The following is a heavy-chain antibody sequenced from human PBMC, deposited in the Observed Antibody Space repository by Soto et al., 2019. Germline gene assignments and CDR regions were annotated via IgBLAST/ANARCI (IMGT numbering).Heavy chain of an antibody. Sequence: QVQLQESGPGLVKPSQTLSLTCTVSGGSISSGDYYWSWIRQPPGKGLEWIGYIYYSGSTYYNPSLKSRVTISVDTSKNQFSLKLSSVTAADTAVYYCARGNGYGDYYWYFDLWGRGTLVTVSS. J-gene: IGHJ2*01. V-gene: IGHV4-30-4*01. D-gene: IGHD4-17*01. CDR2: IYYSGST. CDR1: GGSISSGDYY. CDR3: ARGNGYGDYYWYFDL.